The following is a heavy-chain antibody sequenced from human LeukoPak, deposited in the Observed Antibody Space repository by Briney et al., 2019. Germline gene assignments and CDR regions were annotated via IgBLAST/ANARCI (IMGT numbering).Heavy chain of an antibody. CDR1: GGSISSYY. J-gene: IGHJ4*02. V-gene: IGHV4-34*01. Sequence: PSETLSLTCTVSGGSISSYYWNWIRQPPGKGLEWIGEINHSGSTNYNPSLKSRVTISVDTSKNQFSLKLSSVTAADTAVYYCARGSYYYGSGSSLWGQGTLVTVSS. CDR3: ARGSYYYGSGSSL. CDR2: INHSGST. D-gene: IGHD3-10*01.